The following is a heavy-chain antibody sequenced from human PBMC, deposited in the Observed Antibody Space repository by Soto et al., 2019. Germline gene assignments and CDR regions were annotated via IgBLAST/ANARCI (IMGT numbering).Heavy chain of an antibody. CDR1: GGSVNTAPYY. D-gene: IGHD3-22*01. CDR2: IYYSGST. CDR3: ARDHNSLYDTSGYYPYFDY. Sequence: SETLSLTCTVSGGSVNTAPYYWSWIRQPPGKGLEWIGYIYYSGSTNYNPSLKSRVSISLDTSKNQFSLNLSSVTAADTAVYFCARDHNSLYDTSGYYPYFDYWGQGTLGTVS. J-gene: IGHJ4*02. V-gene: IGHV4-61*01.